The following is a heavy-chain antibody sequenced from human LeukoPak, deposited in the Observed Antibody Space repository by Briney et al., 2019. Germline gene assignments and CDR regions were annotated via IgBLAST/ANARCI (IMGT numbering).Heavy chain of an antibody. Sequence: SETLSHTCTVSGGSISSYYWSWIRQPAGKGLEWIGRIYTSGNTNYNPSLKSRVTMSVDTSKNQFSLKLSSVTAADTAVYYCARDGDSGSYIDYWGQGTLVTVSS. CDR1: GGSISSYY. D-gene: IGHD1-26*01. V-gene: IGHV4-4*07. CDR2: IYTSGNT. J-gene: IGHJ4*02. CDR3: ARDGDSGSYIDY.